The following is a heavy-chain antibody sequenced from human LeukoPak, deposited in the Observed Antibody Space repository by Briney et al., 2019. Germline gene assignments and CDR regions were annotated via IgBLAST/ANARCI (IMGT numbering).Heavy chain of an antibody. CDR2: ISPFNGQT. CDR3: ARTWDYSPRGRFVD. V-gene: IGHV1-18*01. CDR1: GYDFINYA. D-gene: IGHD4-11*01. Sequence: ASVKVSCKGSGYDFINYAITWVRRAPGQGLEWMGWISPFNGQTNYAQNLQGRVTMTIDRTTSTASMELRGLRSDDTGVYYCARTWDYSPRGRFVDWGQGTRVTVSS. J-gene: IGHJ4*02.